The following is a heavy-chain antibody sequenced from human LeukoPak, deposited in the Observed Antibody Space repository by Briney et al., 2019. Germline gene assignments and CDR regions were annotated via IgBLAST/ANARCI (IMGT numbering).Heavy chain of an antibody. D-gene: IGHD4-11*01. J-gene: IGHJ5*02. Sequence: PSETLSLTCTVSGGSISSYYWSWIRQPPGKGLEWIGYIYYSGSTNYNPSLKSRVTISVDTSKNQFSLKLSSVTAADTAVYYCARTAMTTVGWFDPWGQGTLVTVSS. CDR3: ARTAMTTVGWFDP. CDR2: IYYSGST. V-gene: IGHV4-59*08. CDR1: GGSISSYY.